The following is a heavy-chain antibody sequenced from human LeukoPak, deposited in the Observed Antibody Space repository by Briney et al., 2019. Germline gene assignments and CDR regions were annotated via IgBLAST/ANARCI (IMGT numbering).Heavy chain of an antibody. CDR1: GYSFASYW. CDR3: ARQWGDCSSTSCYSAY. V-gene: IGHV5-51*01. J-gene: IGHJ4*02. Sequence: NHGESLKISCKGSGYSFASYWIAWVRQMPGKGLEWMGIFYPGDSDTRYSPSSQGQVTISADKSISTAYLQWSSLKASDTAIYYCARQWGDCSSTSCYSAYWGQGTLVTVSS. D-gene: IGHD2-2*01. CDR2: FYPGDSDT.